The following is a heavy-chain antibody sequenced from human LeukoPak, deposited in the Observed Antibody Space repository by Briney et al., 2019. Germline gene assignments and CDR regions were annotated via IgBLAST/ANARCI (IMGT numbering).Heavy chain of an antibody. D-gene: IGHD2-8*01. CDR2: MSTSGNT. V-gene: IGHV4-4*07. Sequence: SETLSLTCTVSGGSISSFYWSWIRQPAGKGLEWIGRMSTSGNTDYNPSLKSRVTMSVDTSKSQFSLKLSSVTAADTAVYYCARGYSNAVCSLGPTQAWGQGTLVTVSS. CDR3: ARGYSNAVCSLGPTQA. J-gene: IGHJ4*02. CDR1: GGSISSFY.